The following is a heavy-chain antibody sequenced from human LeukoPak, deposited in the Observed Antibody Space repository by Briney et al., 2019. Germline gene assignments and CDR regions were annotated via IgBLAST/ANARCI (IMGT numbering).Heavy chain of an antibody. D-gene: IGHD3-3*01. Sequence: GASVNVSCKASGYTFTSYDINWVRQATGQGLEWMGWISAYNGNTNYAQKLQGRVTMTTDTSTSTAYMELRSLRSDDTAVYYCARESGYRDFDYWGQGTLVTVSS. CDR1: GYTFTSYD. CDR3: ARESGYRDFDY. V-gene: IGHV1-18*01. J-gene: IGHJ4*02. CDR2: ISAYNGNT.